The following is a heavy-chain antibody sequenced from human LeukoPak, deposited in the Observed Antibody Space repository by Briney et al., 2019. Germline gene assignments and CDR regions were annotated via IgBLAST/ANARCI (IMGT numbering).Heavy chain of an antibody. CDR3: ATPLSGATTGYDY. D-gene: IGHD1-26*01. CDR2: ISGIGDST. J-gene: IGHJ4*02. Sequence: SGGSLRLSCAASGFTFSSYAMSWVRQAPGKGLEWVSAISGIGDSTYYADSVKGRFTISRGNSKNTLYLQMNSLRAEDTAVYYCATPLSGATTGYDYWGQGTLVTVSS. CDR1: GFTFSSYA. V-gene: IGHV3-23*01.